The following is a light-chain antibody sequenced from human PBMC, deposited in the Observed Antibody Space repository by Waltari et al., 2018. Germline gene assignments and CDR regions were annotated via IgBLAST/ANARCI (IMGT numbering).Light chain of an antibody. Sequence: QSVLTQPPPASGTPGQRVTISCSGSSSNIGSNYVYWYQQLPGTAPKLLIYRNNQWPSGVPDRFSGSKSGTSASLAISGLRSEDEADYYCAAWDDSLSGPLFGGGTKLTVL. CDR2: RNN. CDR1: SSNIGSNY. V-gene: IGLV1-47*01. CDR3: AAWDDSLSGPL. J-gene: IGLJ2*01.